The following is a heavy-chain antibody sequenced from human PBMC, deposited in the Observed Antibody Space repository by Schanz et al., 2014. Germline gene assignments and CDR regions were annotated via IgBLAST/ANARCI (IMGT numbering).Heavy chain of an antibody. V-gene: IGHV3-74*01. CDR3: AKYRYSVFDFDY. D-gene: IGHD3-16*02. CDR2: LNFDETYT. CDR1: GFTFSRYW. Sequence: EVQLVESGGELIQPGGSLRLSCEASGFTFSRYWMHWVRQAPGKGLEWVSRLNFDETYTSYADSVKGRFTISRDNAKNTVYLQMTSLRAEDTAIYYCAKYRYSVFDFDYWGQGTLVTVSS. J-gene: IGHJ4*02.